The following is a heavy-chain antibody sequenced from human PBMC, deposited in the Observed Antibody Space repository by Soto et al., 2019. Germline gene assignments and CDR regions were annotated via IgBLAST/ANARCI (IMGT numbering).Heavy chain of an antibody. CDR3: ARDTMITFGGAAYYYGMDV. CDR1: GLTFTSYS. V-gene: IGHV3-74*01. J-gene: IGHJ6*02. D-gene: IGHD3-16*01. Sequence: PGGSLRLSCAASGLTFTSYSMNWVRQAPGKGLVWVSRINSDGSSTSYADSVKGRFTISRDNAKNTLYLQMNSLRAEDTAVYYCARDTMITFGGAAYYYGMDVWGQGTTVTVSS. CDR2: INSDGSST.